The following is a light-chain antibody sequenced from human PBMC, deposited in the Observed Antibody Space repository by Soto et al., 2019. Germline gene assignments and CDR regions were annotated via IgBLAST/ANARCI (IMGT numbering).Light chain of an antibody. Sequence: DIVLTQSPATLSLSPGERATLSCRASQSVRTYLAWYQQKPGQAPRLLIYDASNRATGIPARFSGSGSGTDFTLTISSLEHEDFAVYYCQQRNNWYTFGPGTKLEIK. J-gene: IGKJ2*01. V-gene: IGKV3-11*01. CDR2: DAS. CDR1: QSVRTY. CDR3: QQRNNWYT.